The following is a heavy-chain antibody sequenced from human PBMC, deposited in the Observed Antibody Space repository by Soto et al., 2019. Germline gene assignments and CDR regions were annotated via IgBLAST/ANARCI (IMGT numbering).Heavy chain of an antibody. CDR2: ISYDGSNK. J-gene: IGHJ4*02. D-gene: IGHD6-19*01. CDR3: ATDPSEWLMSFDY. CDR1: GFTFSSYA. V-gene: IGHV3-30*14. Sequence: QVQLVESGGGVVQPGRSLRLSCAASGFTFSSYAMHWVRQAPGKGLEWVAVISYDGSNKYYADSVKGRFTISRDNSKNTLYLQMNGLRAEDTAVYYCATDPSEWLMSFDYWGQGTLVTVSS.